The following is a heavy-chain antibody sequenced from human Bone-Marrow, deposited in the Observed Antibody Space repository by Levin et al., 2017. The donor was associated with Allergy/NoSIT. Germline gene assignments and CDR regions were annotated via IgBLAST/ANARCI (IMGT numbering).Heavy chain of an antibody. Sequence: MPSETLSLTCTVSSDPIDSDDYYWGWIRQSPGKGLEWIGYFYYGGATSYNPSLESRPTISVDKSKKQFSLQLGSVTAADTAVYYCTGGLWPYYFPYWGQGILVSVSS. J-gene: IGHJ4*02. CDR2: FYYGGAT. V-gene: IGHV4-30-4*01. D-gene: IGHD3-16*01. CDR3: TGGLWPYYFPY. CDR1: SDPIDSDDYY.